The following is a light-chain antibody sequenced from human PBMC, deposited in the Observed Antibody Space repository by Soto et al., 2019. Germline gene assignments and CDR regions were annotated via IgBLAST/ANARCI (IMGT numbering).Light chain of an antibody. CDR3: AAWDDRLNGVV. J-gene: IGLJ2*01. V-gene: IGLV1-44*01. CDR1: SSNIGSNT. CDR2: INS. Sequence: QSVLTQPPSASGTPGQRVTISCSGSSSNIGSNTVNWYQQFPGTAPKLLIYINSHRPSGVPDRFSGSKSGTSASLAISGLQSDDEADYYCAAWDDRLNGVVFGGGTQLTVL.